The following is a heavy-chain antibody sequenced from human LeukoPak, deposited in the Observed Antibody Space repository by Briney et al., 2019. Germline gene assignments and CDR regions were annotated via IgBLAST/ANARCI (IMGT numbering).Heavy chain of an antibody. D-gene: IGHD2-15*01. Sequence: ASVKVSCKASGYTFTSYGISWVRQAPGQRLEWMGWISAYNGNTNYAQKLQGRVTMTTDTSTSTAYMELRSLRSDDTAVYYCARQDIVVVVAATCFDYWGQGTLVTVSS. CDR1: GYTFTSYG. V-gene: IGHV1-18*01. CDR3: ARQDIVVVVAATCFDY. CDR2: ISAYNGNT. J-gene: IGHJ4*02.